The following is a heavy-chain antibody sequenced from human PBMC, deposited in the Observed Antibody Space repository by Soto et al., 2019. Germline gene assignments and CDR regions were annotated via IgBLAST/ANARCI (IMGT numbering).Heavy chain of an antibody. CDR2: ISAYNGNT. D-gene: IGHD3-16*01. CDR1: GYTFTSYG. CDR3: ARDPGFTSDY. V-gene: IGHV1-18*01. J-gene: IGHJ4*02. Sequence: QVQLVQSGAEVKKPGASVKVSCKASGYTFTSYGISWVRQAPGQGLEWMGWISAYNGNTNNAQKLQGRVTMTTDTPTRTAYMERRSLRSEDTAVYYSARDPGFTSDYWGQGTRLTVSS.